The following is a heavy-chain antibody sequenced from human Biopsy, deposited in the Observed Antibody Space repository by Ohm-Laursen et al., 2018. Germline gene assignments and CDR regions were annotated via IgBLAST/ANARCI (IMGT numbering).Heavy chain of an antibody. J-gene: IGHJ4*02. D-gene: IGHD2-15*01. CDR2: ISWDSGRI. Sequence: SLRLSCTASGFSFNNYVMHWVRQAPGKGLEWVSGISWDSGRIDYADSVKGRFTISRDNAKNSLYLQMNSLRAEDTAVYYCARAYPPPGRRLVVVAGDFDCWGQGTRVTVSS. V-gene: IGHV3-9*01. CDR3: ARAYPPPGRRLVVVAGDFDC. CDR1: GFSFNNYV.